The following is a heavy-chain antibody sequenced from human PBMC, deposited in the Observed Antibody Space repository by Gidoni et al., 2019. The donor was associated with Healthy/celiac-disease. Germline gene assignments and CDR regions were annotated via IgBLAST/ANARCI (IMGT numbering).Heavy chain of an antibody. V-gene: IGHV3-33*01. Sequence: QVQLVESGGGVVKPGRSLRLACAASGFTFSSYGMHWGRQAPGKGLEWVAVIWDDGSNKDYADSVKGRFTISRDNSKNTLYLQMNSLRAEDTAVYYCARSYGDYAKECDYWGQGTLGT. CDR2: IWDDGSNK. CDR3: ARSYGDYAKECDY. J-gene: IGHJ4*02. D-gene: IGHD4-17*01. CDR1: GFTFSSYG.